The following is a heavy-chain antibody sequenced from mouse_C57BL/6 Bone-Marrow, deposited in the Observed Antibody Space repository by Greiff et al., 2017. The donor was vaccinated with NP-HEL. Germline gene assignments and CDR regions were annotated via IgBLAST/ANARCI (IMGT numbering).Heavy chain of an antibody. CDR1: GYTFTEYT. D-gene: IGHD1-1*01. CDR3: ARHEECGSGNYGSSAYRGAMDY. J-gene: IGHJ4*01. V-gene: IGHV1-62-2*01. CDR2: FYPGSGSI. Sequence: QVQLKQSGAELVKPGASVKLSCKASGYTFTEYTIHWVKQRSGQGLEWIGWFYPGSGSIKYNEKFKDKATLTADKSSSTVYMELSRLTSEESAGYLCARHEECGSGNYGSSAYRGAMDYWGPGTSVTVSS.